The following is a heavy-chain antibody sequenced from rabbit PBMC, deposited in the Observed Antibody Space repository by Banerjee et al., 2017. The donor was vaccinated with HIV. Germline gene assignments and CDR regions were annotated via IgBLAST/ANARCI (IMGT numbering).Heavy chain of an antibody. D-gene: IGHD4-1*01. Sequence: QSLEESGGGLVKPGGSLTLTCEASGFSFSDRDVMCWVRQAPGKGLEWIACINAATGKPVYATWANGRFSISRTSSTTVTLQMTSLTAADTATYLCARDLAGAIGWNFYLWGPGTLVTVS. CDR2: INAATGKP. CDR1: GFSFSDRDV. J-gene: IGHJ4*01. CDR3: ARDLAGAIGWNFYL. V-gene: IGHV1S40*01.